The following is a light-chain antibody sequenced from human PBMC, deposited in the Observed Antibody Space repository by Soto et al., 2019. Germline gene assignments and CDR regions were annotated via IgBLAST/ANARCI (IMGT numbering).Light chain of an antibody. Sequence: EIVLTQSPATLSLSPGERATLSCRASQSVSTYLAWYQQKPGQAPRLLIYDASNRATGIPGRFSGSGSGTDFTLTISSLEPEDFAVDYCQQRSNWPPRTFGQGTKLEIK. CDR2: DAS. CDR3: QQRSNWPPRT. CDR1: QSVSTY. J-gene: IGKJ2*01. V-gene: IGKV3-11*01.